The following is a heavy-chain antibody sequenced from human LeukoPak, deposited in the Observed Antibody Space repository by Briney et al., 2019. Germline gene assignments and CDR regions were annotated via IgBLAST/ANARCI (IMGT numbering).Heavy chain of an antibody. Sequence: SVKVSCKASGGTFSSYTISWVRQAPGQGLEWMGRIIPILGIANYAQKFQGRVTITADKSTSTAYMKLSSLRAEDTAVYYCAKGSGTGRNWFDPWGQGTLVTVSS. CDR2: IIPILGIA. V-gene: IGHV1-69*02. J-gene: IGHJ5*02. CDR1: GGTFSSYT. CDR3: AKGSGTGRNWFDP. D-gene: IGHD3-10*01.